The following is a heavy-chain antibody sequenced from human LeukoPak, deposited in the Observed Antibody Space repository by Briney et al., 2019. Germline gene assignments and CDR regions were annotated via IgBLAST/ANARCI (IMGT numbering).Heavy chain of an antibody. CDR2: ISSISSYI. CDR1: GFTFSSYS. J-gene: IGHJ5*02. V-gene: IGHV3-21*01. D-gene: IGHD3-3*01. CDR3: ARDINSYYDFWSGNSNWFDP. Sequence: GGSLRLSCAASGFTFSSYSMNWVRQAPGKGLEWVSSISSISSYIYYADSVKGRFTISRDNAKNSLYLQMNSLRAEDTAVYYCARDINSYYDFWSGNSNWFDPWGQGTLVTVSS.